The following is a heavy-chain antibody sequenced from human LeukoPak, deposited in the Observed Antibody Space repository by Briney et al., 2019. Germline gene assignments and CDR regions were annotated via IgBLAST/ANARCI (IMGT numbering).Heavy chain of an antibody. D-gene: IGHD3-10*01. J-gene: IGHJ4*02. Sequence: ETLSLTCTVSGGSISPYYWSRVRQAPGKGLEWVSAISGSGGSTYYADSVKGRFTISRDNSKNTLYLQMNSLRAEDTAVYYCAKDPGYYGSGSYYDYWGQGTLVTVSS. CDR1: GGSISPYY. CDR2: ISGSGGST. V-gene: IGHV3-23*01. CDR3: AKDPGYYGSGSYYDY.